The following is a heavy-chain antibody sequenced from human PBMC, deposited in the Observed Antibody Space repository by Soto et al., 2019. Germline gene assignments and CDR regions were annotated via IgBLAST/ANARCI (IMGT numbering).Heavy chain of an antibody. D-gene: IGHD6-19*01. Sequence: EVQLVESGGGLVQPGGSLRLSCVASGFTFSSYDMHWVRQATGKGLEWVSAICTAGDTYYQGSVKGRLTISRENAKNSLYRQMNSLRAEDTVVYYCARVVQQWLAQQWYFDRWGRGTLVTGSS. CDR3: ARVVQQWLAQQWYFDR. J-gene: IGHJ2*01. V-gene: IGHV3-13*01. CDR2: ICTAGDT. CDR1: GFTFSSYD.